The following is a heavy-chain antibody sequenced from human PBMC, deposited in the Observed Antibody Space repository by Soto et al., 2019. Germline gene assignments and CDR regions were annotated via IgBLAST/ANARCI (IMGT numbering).Heavy chain of an antibody. Sequence: XGSLRLSCAASGFTFSGYCMHGVRQAPGKGLVWVSSINGDGSGTRYVDSVKGRFTISRDNAKNTLYLQLNSLRAEDTAVYYCARADTFNYGGNSGFDLWGQGTLVTVSS. CDR3: ARADTFNYGGNSGFDL. D-gene: IGHD4-17*01. CDR1: GFTFSGYC. J-gene: IGHJ4*02. CDR2: INGDGSGT. V-gene: IGHV3-74*01.